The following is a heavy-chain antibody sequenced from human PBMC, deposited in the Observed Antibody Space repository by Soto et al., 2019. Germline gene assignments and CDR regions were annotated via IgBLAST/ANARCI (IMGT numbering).Heavy chain of an antibody. CDR1: GFTFSNYI. CDR2: IRDRTYI. J-gene: IGHJ5*02. D-gene: IGHD3-10*01. V-gene: IGHV3-21*01. CDR3: ARREDSNYIWFDT. Sequence: PGGSLRLSCAASGFTFSNYIMNWFRQAPGKGLEWVSSIRDRTYIFYADSVKGRFTISRDNAKNSLYLQMNSLRVEDTAVYYCARREDSNYIWFDTRSQGTLVTVSS.